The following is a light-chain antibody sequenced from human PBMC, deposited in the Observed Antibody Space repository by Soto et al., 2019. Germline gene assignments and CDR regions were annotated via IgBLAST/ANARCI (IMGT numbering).Light chain of an antibody. CDR3: CSYAYTFSV. CDR2: EVS. Sequence: QSVLTQPASVSASPGQSITISCAGTSSDVGGWPHVSWYQQHPGKAPKLVIYEVSNRPSGVSNRFSGSKSGNTASLTVSGLQAEDEADYFCCSYAYTFSVFGGGTKLTVL. J-gene: IGLJ3*02. V-gene: IGLV2-14*01. CDR1: SSDVGGWPH.